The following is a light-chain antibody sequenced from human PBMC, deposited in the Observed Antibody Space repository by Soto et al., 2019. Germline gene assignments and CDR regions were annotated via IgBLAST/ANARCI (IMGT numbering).Light chain of an antibody. V-gene: IGLV2-14*03. Sequence: QSALTQPASVSGSPGQSITISCTGTSSDVGGYNYVSWYQHHPGKAPKLMIYDVSNRPSGVSNRFSGSKSGNTASLTISGLQAEYEADYYCSSYTDSSTVVFGGGTKLTVL. J-gene: IGLJ2*01. CDR2: DVS. CDR1: SSDVGGYNY. CDR3: SSYTDSSTVV.